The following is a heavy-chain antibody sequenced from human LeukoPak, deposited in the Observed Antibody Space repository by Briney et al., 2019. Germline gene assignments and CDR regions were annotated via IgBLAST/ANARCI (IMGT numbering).Heavy chain of an antibody. Sequence: SQTLSLTCGVSGGSITNTNYWTWVRQPPGKGLEWIGEVNLQGSTNYNPSLMGRVAISVDTSENHISLQLTSVTAADTAVYYCAREGGPYRPLDYSGQGTLVTVSS. V-gene: IGHV4-4*02. CDR2: VNLQGST. CDR1: GGSITNTNY. J-gene: IGHJ4*02. CDR3: AREGGPYRPLDY.